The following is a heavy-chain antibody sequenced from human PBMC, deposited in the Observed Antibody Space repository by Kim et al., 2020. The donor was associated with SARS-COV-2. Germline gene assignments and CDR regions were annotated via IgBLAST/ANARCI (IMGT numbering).Heavy chain of an antibody. CDR2: IYYSGST. CDR3: ARASIVVVPAAFVRRHLSPSFWFDP. V-gene: IGHV4-39*07. D-gene: IGHD2-2*01. J-gene: IGHJ5*02. CDR1: GGSISSSSYY. Sequence: SETLSLTCTVSGGSISSSSYYWGWIRQPPGKGLEWIGSIYYSGSTYYNPSLKSRVTISVDTSKNQFSLKLSSVTAADTAVYYCARASIVVVPAAFVRRHLSPSFWFDPWGQGTLVTVSS.